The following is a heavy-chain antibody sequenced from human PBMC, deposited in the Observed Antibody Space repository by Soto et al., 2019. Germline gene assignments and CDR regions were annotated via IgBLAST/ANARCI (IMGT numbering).Heavy chain of an antibody. D-gene: IGHD6-13*01. J-gene: IGHJ5*02. V-gene: IGHV1-8*01. CDR2: MNPNRGNT. CDR3: ARERSAGTGWFDP. CDR1: GYTFTSYD. Sequence: QVQLVQSGAEVKKPGASVKVSCKASGYTFTSYDINWVRQATGQGLEWMGWMNPNRGNTGYAQKFQGRVTMTRNTSMSTAYMELSSLRSEDPAVYYCARERSAGTGWFDPWGQGTLVTVSS.